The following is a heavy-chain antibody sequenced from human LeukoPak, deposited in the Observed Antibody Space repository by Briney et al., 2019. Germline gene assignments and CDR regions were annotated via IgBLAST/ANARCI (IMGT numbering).Heavy chain of an antibody. V-gene: IGHV4-39*01. CDR2: IYYSGST. Sequence: SETLSLTCTVSGGSVSSSSYYWGWIRQPPGKGLECIGNIYYSGSTDCNPSLKSRVTISVDTSKNQFSLKLTSVTAADTAVYYCARHEGTSGWPFDYWGQGTLVTVSS. CDR3: ARHEGTSGWPFDY. D-gene: IGHD6-19*01. J-gene: IGHJ4*02. CDR1: GGSVSSSSYY.